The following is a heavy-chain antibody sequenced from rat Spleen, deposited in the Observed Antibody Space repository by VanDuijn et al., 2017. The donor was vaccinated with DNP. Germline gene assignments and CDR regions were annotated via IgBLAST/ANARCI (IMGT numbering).Heavy chain of an antibody. CDR1: GFTFSNYY. D-gene: IGHD4-1*01. J-gene: IGHJ2*01. V-gene: IGHV5-25*01. Sequence: EVQLVESGGGLVQPGRSMKLSCAALGFTFSNYYMAWVRQAPTKGLEWVPSISTGGGNTYYRDSVKGRFTISRDNAKNTLYLQMDSLRSEDTATYYCATQRGYYFDYWGQGVMVTVSS. CDR2: ISTGGGNT. CDR3: ATQRGYYFDY.